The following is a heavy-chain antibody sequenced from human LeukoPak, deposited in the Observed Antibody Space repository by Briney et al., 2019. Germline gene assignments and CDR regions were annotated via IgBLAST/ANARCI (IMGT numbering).Heavy chain of an antibody. Sequence: PSETLSLTCAASGCSISSGGYSWSWIRQPPGKGLGSIGYIYYSGSTYYNPSLKSRVTISVNTSKNQFSPKQSSVTAADTAVYYCARPYSNSGYGLFDYWGQGTLVTVSS. V-gene: IGHV4-30-4*07. CDR2: IYYSGST. CDR1: GCSISSGGYS. J-gene: IGHJ4*02. D-gene: IGHD2-2*01. CDR3: ARPYSNSGYGLFDY.